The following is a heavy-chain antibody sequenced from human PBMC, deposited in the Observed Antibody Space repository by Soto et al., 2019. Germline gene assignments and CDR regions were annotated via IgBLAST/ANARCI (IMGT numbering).Heavy chain of an antibody. CDR2: ISSSSSYT. Sequence: PGGSLRLSCAASGFTFSDYYMSWIRQAPGKGLEWVSYISSSSSYTNYAETVKGRFTISRDNAKNSLYLQMNILRAEDTALYYCARAEYYYDSSGYAFDYWGQGTLVTVSS. CDR1: GFTFSDYY. J-gene: IGHJ4*02. V-gene: IGHV3-11*05. D-gene: IGHD3-22*01. CDR3: ARAEYYYDSSGYAFDY.